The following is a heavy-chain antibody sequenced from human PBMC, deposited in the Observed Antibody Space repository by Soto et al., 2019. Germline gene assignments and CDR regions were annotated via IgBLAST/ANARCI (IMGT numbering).Heavy chain of an antibody. Sequence: QVQLVQSGAEVKKPGASVKVSCKASGYTFTSYDINWVRQATGQGLEWMGWMNPNSGNTGYAQKFQGRVTMTRNTXXSTAYMELSSLRSEDTAVYYCATWGLVGATDSFDSWGQGTLVTVSS. CDR2: MNPNSGNT. D-gene: IGHD1-26*01. J-gene: IGHJ4*02. CDR3: ATWGLVGATDSFDS. CDR1: GYTFTSYD. V-gene: IGHV1-8*01.